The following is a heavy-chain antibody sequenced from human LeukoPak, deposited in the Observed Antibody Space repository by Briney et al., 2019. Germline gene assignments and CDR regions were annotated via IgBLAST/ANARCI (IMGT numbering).Heavy chain of an antibody. CDR2: INPSGGST. D-gene: IGHD3-9*01. Sequence: GASVKVSCKASGYTFTSYYMHWVRQAPGQGLEWMGIINPSGGSTSYAQKFQGRVTITADKSTSTAYMELSSLRSEDTAVYYCARDLFDTDANWFDPWGQGTLVTVSS. J-gene: IGHJ5*02. CDR1: GYTFTSYY. CDR3: ARDLFDTDANWFDP. V-gene: IGHV1-46*01.